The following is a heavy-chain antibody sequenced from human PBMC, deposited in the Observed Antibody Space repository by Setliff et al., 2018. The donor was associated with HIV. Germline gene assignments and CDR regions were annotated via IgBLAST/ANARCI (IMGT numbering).Heavy chain of an antibody. J-gene: IGHJ6*02. D-gene: IGHD3-22*01. Sequence: GASVKVSCKASGYTFTSYDISWVRQAPGQGLEWMGWISAYNGNTNYAQKLQGRVTMTTDTSTSTAYMDVRSLISDDTAVYYCAREIGDYYDSSGYYPPTDYYYGMDVWGQGTTVTVSS. CDR3: AREIGDYYDSSGYYPPTDYYYGMDV. CDR1: GYTFTSYD. CDR2: ISAYNGNT. V-gene: IGHV1-18*01.